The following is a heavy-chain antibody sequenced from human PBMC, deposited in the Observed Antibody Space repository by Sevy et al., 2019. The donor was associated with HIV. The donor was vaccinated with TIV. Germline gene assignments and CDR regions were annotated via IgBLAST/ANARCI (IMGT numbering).Heavy chain of an antibody. CDR3: TTEGAD. CDR1: GFTFSDAW. Sequence: GGSLRLSCATSGFTFSDAWLSWVHRAPGKGLEWVGRHRSKGDGGTTEYAAPVKGRFTISRDDSKNMFYVQMNGLKIEDTGMYYCTTEGADWGQGTRVTVSS. V-gene: IGHV3-15*05. J-gene: IGHJ1*01. CDR2: HRSKGDGGTT. D-gene: IGHD1-26*01.